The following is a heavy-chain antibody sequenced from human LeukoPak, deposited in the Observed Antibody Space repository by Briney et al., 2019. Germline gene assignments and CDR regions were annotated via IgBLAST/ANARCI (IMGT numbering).Heavy chain of an antibody. V-gene: IGHV1-69*05. J-gene: IGHJ4*02. D-gene: IGHD4-23*01. CDR1: GCLFYKYA. CDR3: GTKGGNTAAHFRY. CDR2: TMPVIGTP. Sequence: SVKVSCKASGCLFYKYAINWVRQAPGQGLEWMGGTMPVIGTPIYAQKFQSRVTNTTGESTNTTFMELNNLRSDDTAIYYCGTKGGNTAAHFRYWGPGTQVTVSS.